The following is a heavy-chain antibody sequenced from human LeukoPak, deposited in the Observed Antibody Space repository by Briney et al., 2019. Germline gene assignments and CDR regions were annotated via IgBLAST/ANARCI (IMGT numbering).Heavy chain of an antibody. CDR3: ARERIVRLHYYGTDV. D-gene: IGHD3-22*01. V-gene: IGHV4-59*01. Sequence: PSETLSLTCTVSGRSISSYYWSWIRQPPGKGLEWIGYIYYSGSTNYTPSLKSRVTISVDTPKNQFSLKLSSVTAADTAVYYCARERIVRLHYYGTDVWGQGTTVTVSS. CDR2: IYYSGST. CDR1: GRSISSYY. J-gene: IGHJ6*02.